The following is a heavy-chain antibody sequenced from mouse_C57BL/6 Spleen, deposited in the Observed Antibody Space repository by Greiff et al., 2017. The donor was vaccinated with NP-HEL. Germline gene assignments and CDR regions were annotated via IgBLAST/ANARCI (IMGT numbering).Heavy chain of an antibody. CDR1: GFTFSSYA. J-gene: IGHJ3*01. CDR3: AKEEEFAY. CDR2: ISDGGSYT. V-gene: IGHV5-4*01. Sequence: EVKLMESGGGLVKPGGSLKLSCAASGFTFSSYAMSWVRQTPEKRLEWVATISDGGSYTYYPDNVKGRFTISRDNAKNNLYLQMSHLKSEDTAMYYCAKEEEFAYWGQGTLVTVSA.